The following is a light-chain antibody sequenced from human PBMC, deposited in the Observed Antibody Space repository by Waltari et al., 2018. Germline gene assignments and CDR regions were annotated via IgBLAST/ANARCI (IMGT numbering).Light chain of an antibody. J-gene: IGLJ3*02. CDR1: AGAVSTSYY. CDR2: STA. CDR3: VLYMGGGISV. Sequence: QSVVTQEPSFSVFPGGAVTLTCGWSAGAVSTSYYLSWYQQTPGQAPRTLIYSTASRSSGVPDRFSGSIVGNKAALTITGAQADDESDYYCVLYMGGGISVFGGGTKLTVL. V-gene: IGLV8-61*01.